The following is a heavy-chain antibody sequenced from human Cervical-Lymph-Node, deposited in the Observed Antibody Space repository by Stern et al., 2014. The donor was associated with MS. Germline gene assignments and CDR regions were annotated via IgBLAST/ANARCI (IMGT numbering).Heavy chain of an antibody. Sequence: QVQLQESGPGLVKPSETLSLTCTVSGGSISSSSYYWGWIRQPPGKGLEWIVCIYYSGSTYYNPSLKSRVTISVDTSKNLCSLRLSSGTAADTAVYYCARLRRDCTIVYWGQGTLVTVSS. CDR1: GGSISSSSYY. V-gene: IGHV4-39*01. D-gene: IGHD2-8*01. CDR2: IYYSGST. J-gene: IGHJ4*02. CDR3: ARLRRDCTIVY.